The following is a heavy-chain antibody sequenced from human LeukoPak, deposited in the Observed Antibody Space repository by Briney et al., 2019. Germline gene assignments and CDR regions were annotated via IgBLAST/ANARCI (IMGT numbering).Heavy chain of an antibody. CDR1: GYTFTSYY. CDR3: ARDGRSGYFDY. CDR2: INPSGGST. V-gene: IGHV1-46*01. D-gene: IGHD3-3*01. Sequence: ASVTVSCKASGYTFTSYYMHWVRQAPGQGLEWMGIINPSGGSTSYAQKFQGRVTMTRDMSTSTVYMELSSLRSEDTAVYYCARDGRSGYFDYWGQGTLVTVSS. J-gene: IGHJ4*02.